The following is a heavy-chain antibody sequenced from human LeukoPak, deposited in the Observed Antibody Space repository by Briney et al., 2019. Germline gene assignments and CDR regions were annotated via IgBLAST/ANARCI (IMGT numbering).Heavy chain of an antibody. CDR2: ISYSGST. CDR1: GGSISSYY. V-gene: IGHV4-59*01. Sequence: PSETLSLTCTVSGGSISSYYWSWIRQPPGKGLEWIGYISYSGSTNFNPSLKSRVTISVDTSKNQFSLKLSSVTAADTAVYYCARGDYDSSGPNYWGQGTLVTVSS. CDR3: ARGDYDSSGPNY. J-gene: IGHJ4*02. D-gene: IGHD3-22*01.